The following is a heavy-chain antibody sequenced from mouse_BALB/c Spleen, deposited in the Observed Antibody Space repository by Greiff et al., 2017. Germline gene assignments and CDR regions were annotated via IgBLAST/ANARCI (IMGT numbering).Heavy chain of an antibody. D-gene: IGHD2-10*02. V-gene: IGHV2-9*02. CDR2: IWAGGST. Sequence: VQGVESGPGLVAPSQSLSITCTVSGFSLTSYGVHWVRQPPGKGLEWLGVIWAGGSTNYNSALMSRLSISKDNSKSQVFLKMNSLQTDDTAMYYCAREGYGNYKKTFAYWGQGTLVTVSA. CDR1: GFSLTSYG. J-gene: IGHJ3*01. CDR3: AREGYGNYKKTFAY.